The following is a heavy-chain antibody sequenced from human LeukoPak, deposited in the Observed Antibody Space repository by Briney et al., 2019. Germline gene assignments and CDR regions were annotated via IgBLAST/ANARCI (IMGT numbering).Heavy chain of an antibody. CDR2: MNPNSGNT. J-gene: IGHJ5*02. V-gene: IGHV1-8*01. CDR1: GYTFTNHD. CDR3: ARKGVRGVNQNWFDP. Sequence: GASVKVSCKASGYTFTNHDINWVRQATGQGLEWMGWMNPNSGNTGYAQKFQGRVTMTRNTSISTAYMELKSLRFEDTAVYYCARKGVRGVNQNWFDPWGQGTLVTVSS. D-gene: IGHD3-10*01.